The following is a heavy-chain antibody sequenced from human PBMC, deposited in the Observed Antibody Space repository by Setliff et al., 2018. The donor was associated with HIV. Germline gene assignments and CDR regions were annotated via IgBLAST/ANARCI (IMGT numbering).Heavy chain of an antibody. J-gene: IGHJ4*02. Sequence: EASVKVSCKASGGTFSRYLINWVQQAPGQGLEWMGGIIPILGPANYAQELQGRVTITADESTSTAYMELSSLRSEDTALYYCAGVAVSNFYDSSGLDYWGQGTLVTVSS. D-gene: IGHD3-22*01. CDR1: GGTFSRYL. CDR2: IIPILGPA. CDR3: AGVAVSNFYDSSGLDY. V-gene: IGHV1-69*13.